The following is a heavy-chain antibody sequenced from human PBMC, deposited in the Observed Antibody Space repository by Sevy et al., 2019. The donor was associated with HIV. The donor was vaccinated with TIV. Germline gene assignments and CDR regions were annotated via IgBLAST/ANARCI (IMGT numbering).Heavy chain of an antibody. CDR2: IKSKTDGGTT. J-gene: IGHJ5*02. CDR3: TTDGLFAP. V-gene: IGHV3-15*01. CDR1: GFTFSIAC. Sequence: GGSLRLSCAASGFTFSIACMSWVRQVPGKGLEWVGRIKSKTDGGTTDYDAPVKGRFTISRDDSNTTLYLQMNNLKTEDTAVYYCTTDGLFAPWGQGTLVTVFS.